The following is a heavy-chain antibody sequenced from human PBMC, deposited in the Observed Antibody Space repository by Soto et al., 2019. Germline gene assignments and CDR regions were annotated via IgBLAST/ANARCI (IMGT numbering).Heavy chain of an antibody. V-gene: IGHV4-31*03. D-gene: IGHD4-17*01. CDR3: ARALSPPVTTWFDP. J-gene: IGHJ5*02. CDR2: IYYSGST. Sequence: PSETLSLTCTVSGGSISSGGYYWSWIRQHPGKGLEWIGYIYYSGSTYYNPSLKSRVTISVDTSKNQFSLKLSSVTAADTAVYYCARALSPPVTTWFDPWGQGTLVTVSS. CDR1: GGSISSGGYY.